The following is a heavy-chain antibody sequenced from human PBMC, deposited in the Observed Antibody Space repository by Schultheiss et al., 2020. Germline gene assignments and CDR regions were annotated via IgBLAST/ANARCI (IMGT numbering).Heavy chain of an antibody. Sequence: SATLSLTCVVSSGSFSGYYWSWIRQPPGKGLEWIGEMNHSGGTNYNPSLKSRVTMSVDTSKNQFSLKLSSVTAADTAVYYCARDLGGYSSGYTMYYFDYWGQGTLVTGSS. V-gene: IGHV4-34*01. CDR3: ARDLGGYSSGYTMYYFDY. CDR2: MNHSGGT. CDR1: SGSFSGYY. J-gene: IGHJ4*02. D-gene: IGHD6-19*01.